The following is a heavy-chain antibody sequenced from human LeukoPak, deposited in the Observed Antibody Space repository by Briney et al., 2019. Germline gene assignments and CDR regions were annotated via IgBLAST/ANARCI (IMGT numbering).Heavy chain of an antibody. V-gene: IGHV3-23*01. J-gene: IGHJ4*02. Sequence: GGSLRLSCAASGFTFSRYAMTWVRHAPGKGLEWVSTVNNFGDTTHYADSVKGRFTISRDNPTNTLFLQMNSLRAEDTAVYFCAKRGVVIRVILVGFHREAYYFDSWGQGALVTVSS. D-gene: IGHD2-21*01. CDR1: GFTFSRYA. CDR3: AKRGVVIRVILVGFHREAYYFDS. CDR2: VNNFGDTT.